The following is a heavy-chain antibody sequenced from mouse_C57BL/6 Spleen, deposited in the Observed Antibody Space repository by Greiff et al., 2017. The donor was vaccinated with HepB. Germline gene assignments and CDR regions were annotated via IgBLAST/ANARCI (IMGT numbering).Heavy chain of an antibody. D-gene: IGHD2-2*01. Sequence: QVHVKQPGAELVKPGASVKMSCKASGYTFTSYWITWVKQRPGQGLEWIGDIYPGSGSTNYNEKFKSKATLTVDTSSSTAYMQLSSLTSEDSAVYYCARGNGYLYWYFDVWGTGTTVTVSS. J-gene: IGHJ1*03. CDR3: ARGNGYLYWYFDV. CDR1: GYTFTSYW. CDR2: IYPGSGST. V-gene: IGHV1-55*01.